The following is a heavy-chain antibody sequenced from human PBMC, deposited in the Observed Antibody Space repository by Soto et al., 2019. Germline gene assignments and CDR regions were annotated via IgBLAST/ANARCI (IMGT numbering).Heavy chain of an antibody. V-gene: IGHV3-30*18. CDR1: GFTFSSYG. Sequence: GGSLRLSCAASGFTFSSYGMHWVRQAPGKGLEWVAVISYDGSNKYYADSVKGRFTISRDNSKNTLYLQMNSLRAEDTAVYYCAKGRGDFWSGYYPYYYYYYMDVWGKGTTVTVSS. CDR2: ISYDGSNK. D-gene: IGHD3-3*01. J-gene: IGHJ6*03. CDR3: AKGRGDFWSGYYPYYYYYYMDV.